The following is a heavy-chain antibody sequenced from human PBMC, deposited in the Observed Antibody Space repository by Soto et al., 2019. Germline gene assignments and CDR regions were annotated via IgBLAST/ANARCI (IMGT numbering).Heavy chain of an antibody. J-gene: IGHJ4*02. D-gene: IGHD3-16*01. V-gene: IGHV1-18*04. Sequence: GASVKVSCKASGYTFTSYGISWVRQAPGQGLEWMGWISAYNGNTNYAQKLQGRVTMTTDTSTSTAYMELRSLRSDGTAVYYCARGSRVITFGGFVDYWGQGTLVTVSS. CDR2: ISAYNGNT. CDR1: GYTFTSYG. CDR3: ARGSRVITFGGFVDY.